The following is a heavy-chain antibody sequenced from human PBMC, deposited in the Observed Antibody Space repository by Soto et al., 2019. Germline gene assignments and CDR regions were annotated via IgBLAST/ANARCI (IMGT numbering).Heavy chain of an antibody. CDR1: GGSISSYY. D-gene: IGHD6-19*01. CDR2: FYYSGST. CDR3: ARGGWKLFDY. Sequence: PSETLSLTCTVSGGSISSYYWSWIRQPPGKGLEWIGYFYYSGSTNYNPSLKSRVTISVDTSKNQFSLKLSSVTAADTAVYYCARGGWKLFDYRGQGTLVTVSS. V-gene: IGHV4-59*01. J-gene: IGHJ4*02.